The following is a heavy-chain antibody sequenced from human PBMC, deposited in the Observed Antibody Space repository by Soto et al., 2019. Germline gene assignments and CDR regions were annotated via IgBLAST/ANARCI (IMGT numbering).Heavy chain of an antibody. CDR1: GFTFSSYW. Sequence: PGGSLRLSCAASGFTFSSYWMTWVRQAPGKGLEWVANIKETGNEKYYVDSLKGRFTISRDNAKDSLFLQMDTLRAEDTAVYYFARSPGYCSGGSCYSTFNFDYWGQGTLVTVSS. D-gene: IGHD2-15*01. CDR2: IKETGNEK. V-gene: IGHV3-7*01. CDR3: ARSPGYCSGGSCYSTFNFDY. J-gene: IGHJ4*02.